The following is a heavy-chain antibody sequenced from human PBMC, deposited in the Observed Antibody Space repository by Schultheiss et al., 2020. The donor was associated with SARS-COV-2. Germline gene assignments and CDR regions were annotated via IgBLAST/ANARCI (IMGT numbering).Heavy chain of an antibody. CDR2: IWGSGGNT. V-gene: IGHV3-11*04. J-gene: IGHJ5*02. D-gene: IGHD5-12*01. CDR1: GFTFSDYY. Sequence: GGSLRLSCAASGFTFSDYYMSWIRQAPGKGLEWVSDIWGSGGNTYYADSVKGRFTISRDNSKNTLYLQMNSLRAEDTAVYYCARAATISGWFDPWGQGTLVTVSS. CDR3: ARAATISGWFDP.